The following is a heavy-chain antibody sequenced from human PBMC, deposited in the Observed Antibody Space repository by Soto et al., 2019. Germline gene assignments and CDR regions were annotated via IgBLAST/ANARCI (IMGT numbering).Heavy chain of an antibody. J-gene: IGHJ3*02. V-gene: IGHV4-34*01. D-gene: IGHD3-10*01. Sequence: SETLSLTCAVYGGSFSGYYWSWIRQPPGKGLEWIGEINHSGSTNYNPSLKSRVTISVDTSKNQFSLKLSSVTAADTAVYYCARGSFSMFITMVSDDAFDIWGQGTMVTVAS. CDR3: ARGSFSMFITMVSDDAFDI. CDR2: INHSGST. CDR1: GGSFSGYY.